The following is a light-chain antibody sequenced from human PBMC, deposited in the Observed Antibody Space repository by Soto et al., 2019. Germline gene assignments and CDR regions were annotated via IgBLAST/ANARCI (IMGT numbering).Light chain of an antibody. V-gene: IGLV2-14*01. J-gene: IGLJ3*02. CDR3: ISYTSSTTWV. CDR1: SSDVGAYNY. Sequence: SALTQPASVSGSPGQSITISCPGTSSDVGAYNYVSWYQQHPGKAPKLMIYEVTYRPSGVSDRFSGSRSGNTASLTISGLQAEDESDYYCISYTSSTTWVFGGGTKLTVL. CDR2: EVT.